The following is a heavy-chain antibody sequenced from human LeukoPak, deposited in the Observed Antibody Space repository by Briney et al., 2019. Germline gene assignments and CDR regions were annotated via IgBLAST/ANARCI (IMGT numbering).Heavy chain of an antibody. CDR2: ISSSGSTI. J-gene: IGHJ3*02. CDR3: ASGTLTTDDAFDI. Sequence: GGSLRLSCAASGFTFSSYEMNWVRQAPGKGLEWVSYISSSGSTIYYADSVKGRFTISRDNAKNSLYLQMNSLRAEDTAVYYCASGTLTTDDAFDIWGQGTMVTVSS. D-gene: IGHD4-11*01. CDR1: GFTFSSYE. V-gene: IGHV3-48*03.